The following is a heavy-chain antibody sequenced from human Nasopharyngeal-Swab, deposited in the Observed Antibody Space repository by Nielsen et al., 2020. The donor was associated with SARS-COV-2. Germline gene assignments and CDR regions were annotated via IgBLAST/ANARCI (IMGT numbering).Heavy chain of an antibody. CDR2: INTNTGNP. V-gene: IGHV7-4-1*02. CDR1: GYTFTSYA. Sequence: ASVKVSCKASGYTFTSYAMNWVRQAPGQGLEWMGWINTNTGNPTYAQGFTGRFVFSLDTSVSPAYLQISSLKAEDTAVYYCARDEKSQGIFGVVISGQWWFDPWGQGTLVTVSS. CDR3: ARDEKSQGIFGVVISGQWWFDP. D-gene: IGHD3-3*01. J-gene: IGHJ5*02.